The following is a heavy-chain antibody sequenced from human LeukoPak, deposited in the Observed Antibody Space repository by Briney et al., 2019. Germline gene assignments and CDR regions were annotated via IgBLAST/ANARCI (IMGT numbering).Heavy chain of an antibody. Sequence: PGGSLRLSCAASGFTVSSNYMSWVRQAPGKGLEWVSVIYSGGSTYYADSVKGRFTISRDNSKNTLYLQMNSLRAEDTAVYYCARGLLWFGDPNDYWGQGTLVTVSS. CDR3: ARGLLWFGDPNDY. CDR1: GFTVSSNY. CDR2: IYSGGST. J-gene: IGHJ4*02. D-gene: IGHD3-10*01. V-gene: IGHV3-53*01.